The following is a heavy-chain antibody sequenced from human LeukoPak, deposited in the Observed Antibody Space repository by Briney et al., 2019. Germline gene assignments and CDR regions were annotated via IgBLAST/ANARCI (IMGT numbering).Heavy chain of an antibody. CDR2: ISAYNGNT. J-gene: IGHJ5*02. CDR1: GYTFTNYG. Sequence: ASVKVSCKASGYTFTNYGIIWERQAPGQGLEWMGWISAYNGNTNYAQKLQGRVTMTTDTSTSTAYMELRSLRSDDTAVYYCARDTMVRGINWFDPWGQGTLVTVSS. V-gene: IGHV1-18*01. CDR3: ARDTMVRGINWFDP. D-gene: IGHD3-10*01.